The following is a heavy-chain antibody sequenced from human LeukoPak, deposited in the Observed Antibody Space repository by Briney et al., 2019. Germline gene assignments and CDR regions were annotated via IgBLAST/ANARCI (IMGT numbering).Heavy chain of an antibody. Sequence: PGGSLRLSCAASGFTFSSYAMHWVRQASGKGLEWVATMSYGGSNKYYADSVKGRFTISRDNSKNTLYLQMNSLRVEDTAVYYCARDSLQWLIRNVFDYWGQGALVTVSS. J-gene: IGHJ4*02. CDR1: GFTFSSYA. CDR2: MSYGGSNK. D-gene: IGHD6-19*01. CDR3: ARDSLQWLIRNVFDY. V-gene: IGHV3-30-3*01.